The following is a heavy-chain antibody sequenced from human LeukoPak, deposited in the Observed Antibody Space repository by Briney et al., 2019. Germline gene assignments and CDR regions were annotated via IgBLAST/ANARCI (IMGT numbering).Heavy chain of an antibody. CDR1: GGSISSGGYY. Sequence: SETLSLTCTVSGGSISSGGYYWGRIRQPPGKGLEWIGTIYYSGSTYYNPSLKSRVTISVDTSKNQFSLKLSSVTAADTAVYYCARFRTLTTHFDYWGQGTLVTVSS. CDR2: IYYSGST. D-gene: IGHD4-11*01. V-gene: IGHV4-39*01. CDR3: ARFRTLTTHFDY. J-gene: IGHJ4*02.